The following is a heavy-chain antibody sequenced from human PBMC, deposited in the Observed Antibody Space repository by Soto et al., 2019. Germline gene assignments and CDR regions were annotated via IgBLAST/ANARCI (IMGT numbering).Heavy chain of an antibody. CDR3: ARMYSSGSGWFHP. Sequence: SETLSLTCFVSGYSITAGGYYWSWIRHHPGKGLEWIGSFYSSGSIIYNPSLRSRVSISGDTYSNQFSMSLTSVTAAATARYYCARMYSSGSGWFHPWGQGTLVTVSS. D-gene: IGHD6-19*01. CDR2: FYSSGSI. CDR1: GYSITAGGYY. J-gene: IGHJ5*02. V-gene: IGHV4-31*03.